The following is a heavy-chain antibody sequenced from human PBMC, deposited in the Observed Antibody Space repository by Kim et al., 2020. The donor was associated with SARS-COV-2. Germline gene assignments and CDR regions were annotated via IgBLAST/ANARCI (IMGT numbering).Heavy chain of an antibody. Sequence: SETLSLTCAVYGGSFSGYYWSWIRQPPGKGLEWIGEINHSGSTNYNPSLKSRVTISVDTSKNQFSLKLSSVTAADTAVYYCARGAGHYGSGSQYYYFDYWGQGTLVTVSS. J-gene: IGHJ4*02. CDR1: GGSFSGYY. V-gene: IGHV4-34*01. CDR3: ARGAGHYGSGSQYYYFDY. D-gene: IGHD3-10*01. CDR2: INHSGST.